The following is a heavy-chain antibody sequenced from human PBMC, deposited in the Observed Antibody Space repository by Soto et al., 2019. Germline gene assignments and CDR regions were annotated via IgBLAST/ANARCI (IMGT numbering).Heavy chain of an antibody. CDR2: IYYSGST. CDR1: GGSISSSSYY. Sequence: PAETLYLTCTVSGGSISSSSYYWGWIRQPPGKGLEWIGSIYYSGSTYYNPSLKSRVTISVDTSKNQFSLKLSSVTAADTAVYYCARRSVTNDYWGQGTLVTVSS. CDR3: ARRSVTNDY. J-gene: IGHJ4*02. V-gene: IGHV4-39*01. D-gene: IGHD4-17*01.